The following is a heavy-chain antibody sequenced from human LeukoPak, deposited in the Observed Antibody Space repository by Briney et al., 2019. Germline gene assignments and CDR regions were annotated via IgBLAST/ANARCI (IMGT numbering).Heavy chain of an antibody. CDR1: GYTFTSYD. CDR2: FDPEDGET. V-gene: IGHV1-24*01. J-gene: IGHJ4*02. D-gene: IGHD2-2*01. CDR3: ATGGRIVVVPFDY. Sequence: ASVKVSCKASGYTFTSYDINWVRQAPGKGLEWMGGFDPEDGETIYAQKFQGRVTMTEDTSTDTAYMELSSLRSEDTAVYYCATGGRIVVVPFDYWGQGTLVTVSS.